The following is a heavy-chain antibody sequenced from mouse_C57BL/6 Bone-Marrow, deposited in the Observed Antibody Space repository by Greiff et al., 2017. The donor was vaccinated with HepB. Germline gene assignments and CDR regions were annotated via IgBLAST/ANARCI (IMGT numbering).Heavy chain of an antibody. J-gene: IGHJ4*01. CDR1: GFSFNTYA. D-gene: IGHD1-1*01. Sequence: EVKVVESGGGLVQPKGSLKLSCAASGFSFNTYAMNWVRQAPGKGLVWVARIRSKSNNYATYYADSVKDRFTISRDDSESMLYLQMNNLKTEDTAMYYCVRQGDYYGSSYYAMDYWGQGTSVTVSS. CDR2: IRSKSNNYAT. CDR3: VRQGDYYGSSYYAMDY. V-gene: IGHV10-1*01.